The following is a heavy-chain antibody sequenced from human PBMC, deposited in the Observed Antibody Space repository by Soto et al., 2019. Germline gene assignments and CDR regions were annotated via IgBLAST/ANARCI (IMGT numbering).Heavy chain of an antibody. CDR3: ARGSNGSHFDS. J-gene: IGHJ4*02. CDR2: ISSNGGST. CDR1: GFTFSSYA. D-gene: IGHD2-8*01. V-gene: IGHV3-64*01. Sequence: LSCAASGFTFSSYAMHWVRQAPGKGLEYVSVISSNGGSTYYANSVKGRFTISRDNSKNTLYLQMGSLRAEDMAVYYCARGSNGSHFDSWGQGTLVTVSS.